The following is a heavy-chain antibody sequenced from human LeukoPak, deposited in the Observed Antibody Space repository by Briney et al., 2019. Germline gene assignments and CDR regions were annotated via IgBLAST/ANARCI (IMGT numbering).Heavy chain of an antibody. Sequence: SETLSRTCAVYGGSLSGYYWSWIRQPPGKGLEWIGEINHSGSTNYNPSLKSRVTISVDTSKNQFSLKLSSVTAADTAVYYCASAPYYDFWSGYGWFDPWGQGTLVTVSS. D-gene: IGHD3-3*01. CDR1: GGSLSGYY. CDR2: INHSGST. V-gene: IGHV4-34*01. J-gene: IGHJ5*02. CDR3: ASAPYYDFWSGYGWFDP.